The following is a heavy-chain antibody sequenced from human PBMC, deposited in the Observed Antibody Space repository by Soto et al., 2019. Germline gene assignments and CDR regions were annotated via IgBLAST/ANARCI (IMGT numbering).Heavy chain of an antibody. J-gene: IGHJ6*02. CDR1: GASISTSTYH. CDR3: ASHGSAVLSYYGMDV. V-gene: IGHV4-39*01. Sequence: QLQLQESGPGLVRPSETLTLTCPVSGASISTSTYHWGWMRQPPGKGLEWIGAIYYDGPTYYNPSFKSRVTISVVTSHNSFSLKLSSVTAPDTAVYFCASHGSAVLSYYGMDVWGRGPGVTVS. D-gene: IGHD3-16*02. CDR2: IYYDGPT.